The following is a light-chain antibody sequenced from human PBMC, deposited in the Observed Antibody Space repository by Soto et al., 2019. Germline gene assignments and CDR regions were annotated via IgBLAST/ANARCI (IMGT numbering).Light chain of an antibody. Sequence: EIVLTQSPGTLSLSPGERATLSCRASQSVQSNYLAWYQQKPGQAPRLLIYGSSSRATGIPDRFSGSGSGTDFTLTISRLEPEDFAVYYCQQYGRSPLTFGGGTKVEIK. J-gene: IGKJ4*01. CDR3: QQYGRSPLT. CDR2: GSS. V-gene: IGKV3-20*01. CDR1: QSVQSNY.